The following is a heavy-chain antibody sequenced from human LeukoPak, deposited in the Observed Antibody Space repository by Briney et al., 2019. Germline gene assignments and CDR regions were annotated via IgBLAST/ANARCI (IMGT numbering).Heavy chain of an antibody. Sequence: GGSLRLSCAASGFTFSSNAMSWVRQAPGKGLEWLSAISGSGGSTYYAGSVKGRFTISRDNSKNTLYLQMNSLRAEDTAVYYCAKVDFSTVTAGFDYWGQGTLVTVSS. CDR1: GFTFSSNA. CDR3: AKVDFSTVTAGFDY. V-gene: IGHV3-23*01. J-gene: IGHJ4*02. D-gene: IGHD4-17*01. CDR2: ISGSGGST.